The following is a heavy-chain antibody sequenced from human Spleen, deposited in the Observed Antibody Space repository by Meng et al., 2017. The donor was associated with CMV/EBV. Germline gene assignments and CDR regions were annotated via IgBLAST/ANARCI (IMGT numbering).Heavy chain of an antibody. CDR2: ISAYNGDT. CDR1: GYTFTNYG. V-gene: IGHV1-18*01. Sequence: ASVKVSCKASGYTFTNYGITWVRQAPGQGLEWLGWISAYNGDTNSAQKLQGRVTMTTDTPTSTAYMDLSSLTSDDTAVYYCARDGQDIRSGGDVFEIWGQGTTVTVSS. J-gene: IGHJ3*02. D-gene: IGHD2-15*01. CDR3: ARDGQDIRSGGDVFEI.